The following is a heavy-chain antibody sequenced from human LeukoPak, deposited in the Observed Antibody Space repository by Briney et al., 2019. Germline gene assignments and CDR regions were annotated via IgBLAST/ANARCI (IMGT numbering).Heavy chain of an antibody. Sequence: LSLTCAVYGGSFSDYYMSWIRQAPGKGLEWVSYISSSGSTIYYADSVKGRFTISRDNAKNSLYLQMSSLRAEDTAVYYCASSNSIADVYWGQGTLVTVSS. J-gene: IGHJ4*02. CDR3: ASSNSIADVY. CDR2: ISSSGSTI. D-gene: IGHD6-6*01. V-gene: IGHV3-11*01. CDR1: GGSFSDYY.